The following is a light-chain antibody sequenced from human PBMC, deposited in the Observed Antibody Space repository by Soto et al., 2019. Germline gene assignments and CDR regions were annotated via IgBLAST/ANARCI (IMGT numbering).Light chain of an antibody. CDR3: QQYNDWPSTWT. J-gene: IGKJ1*01. Sequence: EIMMTQSPATLSVSPGDGATLSCRASQSVSRNLAWYQQKPGQAPRLLIYGASTRPTGIPARFSGSGSGTEFTLTISSLQSEDFAIYYCQQYNDWPSTWTFGQGTQVEMK. V-gene: IGKV3-15*01. CDR1: QSVSRN. CDR2: GAS.